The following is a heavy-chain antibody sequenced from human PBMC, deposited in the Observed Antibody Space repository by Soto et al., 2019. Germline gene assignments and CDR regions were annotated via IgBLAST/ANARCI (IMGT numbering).Heavy chain of an antibody. V-gene: IGHV1-3*01. D-gene: IGHD2-15*01. J-gene: IGHJ5*02. CDR3: ERDCSGGSCYLLLEP. CDR1: GYTFTSYA. Sequence: ASVKVSCKASGYTFTSYAMHWVRQAPGQRLERMGWINAGNGNTKYSQKFQGRVTITRDTSASTAYMELSSLRSEDTAVYYCERDCSGGSCYLLLEPWGQGTQVSVSS. CDR2: INAGNGNT.